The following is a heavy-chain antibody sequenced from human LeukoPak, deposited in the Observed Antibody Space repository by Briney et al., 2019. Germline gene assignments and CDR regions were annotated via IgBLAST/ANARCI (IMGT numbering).Heavy chain of an antibody. CDR3: ARDIYAVVHSGYFDY. J-gene: IGHJ4*01. Sequence: PGGSLRLSCAASGFTFSGYYMSWIRQAPGKGLEWVSYISSSGTTIYYADSVKGRFTISRDNAKNSLYLQMNSLRAEDTAVYYCARDIYAVVHSGYFDYWGHGALVTVSS. D-gene: IGHD3-3*02. CDR2: ISSSGTTI. CDR1: GFTFSGYY. V-gene: IGHV3-11*04.